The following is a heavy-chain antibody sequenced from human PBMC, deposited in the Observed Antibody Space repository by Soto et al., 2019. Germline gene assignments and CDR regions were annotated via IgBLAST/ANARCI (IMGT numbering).Heavy chain of an antibody. D-gene: IGHD6-13*01. CDR2: ISYDGSNK. Sequence: GGSLRLSCAASGFSFSSYGMHWVRQAPGKGLEWVAVISYDGSNKYYADSVKGRFTISRDNSKTTLYLQMNSLRAEDTAVYYFGKDIAAAGDDVLAIWGQGTMVTVSS. CDR3: GKDIAAAGDDVLAI. V-gene: IGHV3-30*18. CDR1: GFSFSSYG. J-gene: IGHJ3*02.